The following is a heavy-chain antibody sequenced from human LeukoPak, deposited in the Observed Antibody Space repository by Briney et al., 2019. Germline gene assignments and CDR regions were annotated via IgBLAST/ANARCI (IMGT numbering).Heavy chain of an antibody. CDR2: ISSSGSTI. D-gene: IGHD5-12*01. J-gene: IGHJ4*02. V-gene: IGHV3-11*01. Sequence: GGSLRLPCAASGFTFSDCYMSWIRQAPGKGLEWVSYISSSGSTIYYADSVKGRFTISRDNAKNSLYLQMNSLRAEDTAVYYCARDLYSGYDRGVVDYWGQGTLVSVSS. CDR1: GFTFSDCY. CDR3: ARDLYSGYDRGVVDY.